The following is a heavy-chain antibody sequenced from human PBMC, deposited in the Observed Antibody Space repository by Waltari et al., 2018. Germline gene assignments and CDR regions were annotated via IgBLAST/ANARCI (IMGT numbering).Heavy chain of an antibody. J-gene: IGHJ5*02. CDR1: GFTFSSYW. V-gene: IGHV3-7*03. D-gene: IGHD3-3*01. Sequence: EVQLVESGGGLVQPGGSLRLSCAASGFTFSSYWMSWVRQAPGKGLEWVANIKQDGSEKYYVDSVKGRFTISRDNAKNSLYLQMNSLRAEGTAVYYCARATYYDFWSGYDPWGQGTLVTVSS. CDR3: ARATYYDFWSGYDP. CDR2: IKQDGSEK.